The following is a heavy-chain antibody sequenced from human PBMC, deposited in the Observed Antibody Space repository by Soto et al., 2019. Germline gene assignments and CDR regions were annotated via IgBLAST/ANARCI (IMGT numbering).Heavy chain of an antibody. D-gene: IGHD3-3*01. V-gene: IGHV4-34*01. Sequence: SETLSLTCALYGGSFDGYYWSWIRQSPGKGLEWIGEIHHSGSTKYNPSLKSRVSLSVDTSTKRFSLKLTSVTAADRGVYYCARGVDSWSGYLFWGQGTPVTVS. J-gene: IGHJ4*02. CDR1: GGSFDGYY. CDR3: ARGVDSWSGYLF. CDR2: IHHSGST.